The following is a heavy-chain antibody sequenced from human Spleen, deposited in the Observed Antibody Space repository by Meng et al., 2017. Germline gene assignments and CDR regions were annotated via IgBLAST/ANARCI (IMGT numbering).Heavy chain of an antibody. D-gene: IGHD6-13*01. V-gene: IGHV1-8*01. Sequence: ASVKVSCKASGYTFSSYDIEWARQATGQGLEWMGWMNPKSGHTGYGQKFQGRVTLTSDTSINTAYMELRSLRSDDTAVYYCARDGAAGSYGMDVWGQGTTVTVSS. J-gene: IGHJ6*02. CDR2: MNPKSGHT. CDR3: ARDGAAGSYGMDV. CDR1: GYTFSSYD.